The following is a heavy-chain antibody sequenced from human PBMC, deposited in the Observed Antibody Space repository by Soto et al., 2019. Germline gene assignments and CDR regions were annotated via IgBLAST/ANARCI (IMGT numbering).Heavy chain of an antibody. CDR1: GGSISSSSYY. Sequence: PSETLSLTCTVSGGSISSSSYYWGWIRQPPGKGLEWIGSIYYSGSTYYNPSLKSRFTISVDTSKNQFSLKLSSVTAADTAVYYCARRGSGSYSDYWGQGTLVTVSS. CDR3: ARRGSGSYSDY. V-gene: IGHV4-39*01. J-gene: IGHJ4*02. CDR2: IYYSGST. D-gene: IGHD3-10*01.